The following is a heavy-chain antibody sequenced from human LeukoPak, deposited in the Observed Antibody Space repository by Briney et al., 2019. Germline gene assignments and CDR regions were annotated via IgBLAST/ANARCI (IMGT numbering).Heavy chain of an antibody. CDR3: ARGEDYGDFFDY. CDR1: GFTLSNYW. Sequence: PGGSLRLSCAASGFTLSNYWMHWVRQAPGKGLVWVSRINADGSSASYADSVKGRFTISRDNSKNTLHLQMNSLRVEDTAVYYCARGEDYGDFFDYWGQGTLVTVSS. CDR2: INADGSSA. V-gene: IGHV3-74*01. J-gene: IGHJ4*02. D-gene: IGHD4-17*01.